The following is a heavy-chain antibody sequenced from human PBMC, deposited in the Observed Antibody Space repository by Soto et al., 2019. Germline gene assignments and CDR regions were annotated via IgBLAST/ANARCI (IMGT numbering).Heavy chain of an antibody. Sequence: PSETLSLTCTVSGGSISSYCWSWIRQPPGKGLEWIGYIYYSGSTNYNPSLKSRVTISVDTSKNQFSLKLSSVTAADTAVYYCAREVAAMGLFDYWGQGTLVTVSS. CDR1: GGSISSYC. J-gene: IGHJ4*02. CDR2: IYYSGST. CDR3: AREVAAMGLFDY. V-gene: IGHV4-59*01. D-gene: IGHD5-18*01.